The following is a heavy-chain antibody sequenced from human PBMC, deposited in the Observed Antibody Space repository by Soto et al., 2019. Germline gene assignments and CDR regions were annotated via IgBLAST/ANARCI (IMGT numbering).Heavy chain of an antibody. CDR2: MRSDGSNK. Sequence: QVQLVESGGGVVQPGRSLRLSCEASGFIFSNYDMYWVRQGPGKGLEWVALMRSDGSNKYYVDSVKGRFTISRDNSKNMLLLQMDSLRAEDTAVYYCARAQISTEISMPQTFHHCGPGTLVTVSS. V-gene: IGHV3-33*08. CDR3: ARAQISTEISMPQTFHH. J-gene: IGHJ1*01. D-gene: IGHD2-2*01. CDR1: GFIFSNYD.